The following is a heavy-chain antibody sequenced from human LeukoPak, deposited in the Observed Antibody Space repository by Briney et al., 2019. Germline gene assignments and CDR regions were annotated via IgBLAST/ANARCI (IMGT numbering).Heavy chain of an antibody. V-gene: IGHV1-2*02. CDR2: INPNDGDT. CDR3: ARANFLYCSSSTCLFDY. Sequence: ASVKVSFKASGYTFTDYYMHWVRQAPGQGVEWMGWINPNDGDTNYAQKFQGRVTMTRDTSISTAHTEVSRLRSDDTAVYYCARANFLYCSSSTCLFDYWGQGTLVTVSS. CDR1: GYTFTDYY. D-gene: IGHD2-2*01. J-gene: IGHJ4*02.